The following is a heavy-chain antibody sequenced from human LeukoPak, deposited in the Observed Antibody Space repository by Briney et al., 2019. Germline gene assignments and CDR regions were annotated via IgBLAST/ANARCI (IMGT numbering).Heavy chain of an antibody. CDR2: IYYSGST. Sequence: SETLSLTCTVSVGSISSYYWSWIRQPPGKGLEWIGYIYYSGSTNYNPSLKSRVTISVDTSKNQFSLKLSSVTAADTAVYYCAREHVDIVATIRDAFDIWGQGKMVTVSS. J-gene: IGHJ3*02. V-gene: IGHV4-59*01. CDR1: VGSISSYY. CDR3: AREHVDIVATIRDAFDI. D-gene: IGHD5-12*01.